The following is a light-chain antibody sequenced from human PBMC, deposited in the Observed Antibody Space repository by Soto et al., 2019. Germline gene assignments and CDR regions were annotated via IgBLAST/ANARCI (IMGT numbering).Light chain of an antibody. V-gene: IGLV1-47*01. CDR3: AAWDDSLSGRI. Sequence: QSVLTQPPSASGTPGQRVNISCSGSSSNIGSNYVYWYRQFPGTAPKLLIQRNNQRPSGVPARFSGSKSGTSASLAISGLQSEDEADYFCAAWDDSLSGRIFGGGTKLTVL. CDR2: RNN. J-gene: IGLJ2*01. CDR1: SSNIGSNY.